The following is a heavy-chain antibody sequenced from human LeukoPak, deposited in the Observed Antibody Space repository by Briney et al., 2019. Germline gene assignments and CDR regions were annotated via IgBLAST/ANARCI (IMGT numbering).Heavy chain of an antibody. CDR1: GFTFSSYS. Sequence: PGGSLRLSCAASGFTFSSYSMNWFRQAPGKGREWVSSISSSSSYIYYADSVKGRFTISRDNAKNSLYLQMNSLRAEDTAVYYCARSFLSIAAAATDYWGQGTLVTVSS. D-gene: IGHD6-13*01. J-gene: IGHJ4*02. CDR3: ARSFLSIAAAATDY. V-gene: IGHV3-21*01. CDR2: ISSSSSYI.